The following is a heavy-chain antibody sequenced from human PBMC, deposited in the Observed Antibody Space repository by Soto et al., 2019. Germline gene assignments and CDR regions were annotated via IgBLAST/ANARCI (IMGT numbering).Heavy chain of an antibody. J-gene: IGHJ6*02. CDR1: GFTSSSYV. V-gene: IGHV3-30*03. CDR2: ISYDGSNK. Sequence: QVQLVESGGGVVQPGRSLRLSCEASGFTSSSYVMHWVRQAPGKGQEWVAVISYDGSNKHYADSVKGRFTISRDNSKNTLDLEMNSLRGEDTAVYSCARGDPYYGMDVWGQGTTVTVSS. CDR3: ARGDPYYGMDV.